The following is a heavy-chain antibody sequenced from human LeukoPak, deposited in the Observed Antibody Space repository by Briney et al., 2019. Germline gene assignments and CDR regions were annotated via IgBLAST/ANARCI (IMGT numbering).Heavy chain of an antibody. Sequence: PGGSLRLSCEASGFTFSSYEMNWARQAPGKGLERVSYISSSGKTIYYADSTKGRFTVSRDNAKNSLYLQMNSLRAEDTAVYYCATTSIAAAVPGCFDYWGQGTLVTVFS. V-gene: IGHV3-48*03. D-gene: IGHD6-13*01. CDR1: GFTFSSYE. J-gene: IGHJ4*02. CDR2: ISSSGKTI. CDR3: ATTSIAAAVPGCFDY.